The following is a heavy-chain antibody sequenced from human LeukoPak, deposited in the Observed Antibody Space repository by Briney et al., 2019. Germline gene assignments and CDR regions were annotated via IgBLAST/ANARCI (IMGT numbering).Heavy chain of an antibody. J-gene: IGHJ3*02. CDR3: ARGSTGPQDAFDI. CDR2: INHSGST. Sequence: SETLSLTCAVYGGSFSGYYWSWIRQPPGKGLEWNGEINHSGSTNYNPSLKSRVTISVDTSKNQFSLKLSSVTAADTAVYYCARGSTGPQDAFDIWGQGTMVTVSS. CDR1: GGSFSGYY. V-gene: IGHV4-34*01.